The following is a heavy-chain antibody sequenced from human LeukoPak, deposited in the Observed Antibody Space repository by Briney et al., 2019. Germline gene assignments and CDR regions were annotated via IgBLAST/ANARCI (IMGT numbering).Heavy chain of an antibody. J-gene: IGHJ5*01. D-gene: IGHD3-16*02. Sequence: GASVKVSCKTSGYTFTTYAISWVRQAPGQGLEWMGWINTDTGNPTYAQGFTGRFVFSLDTSVSTAYLQISSLKAEDTAVYYCARAHQPLGGLSFPDSWGQGTLVTVSS. CDR3: ARAHQPLGGLSFPDS. CDR2: INTDTGNP. CDR1: GYTFTTYA. V-gene: IGHV7-4-1*02.